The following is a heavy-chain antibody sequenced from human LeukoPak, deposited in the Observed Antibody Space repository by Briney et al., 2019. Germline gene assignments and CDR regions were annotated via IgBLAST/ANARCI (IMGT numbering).Heavy chain of an antibody. J-gene: IGHJ6*02. Sequence: SETLSLTCTVSGGSISSSSFYWGWIRQPPGKGLEWIGSIFYGGSAYYNPSLKSRVTISVDTSKNQFSLKLSSVTAADTAVYYCARHSSGWLGYGMDVWGQGTTVTVSS. D-gene: IGHD6-19*01. CDR3: ARHSSGWLGYGMDV. CDR2: IFYGGSA. V-gene: IGHV4-39*01. CDR1: GGSISSSSFY.